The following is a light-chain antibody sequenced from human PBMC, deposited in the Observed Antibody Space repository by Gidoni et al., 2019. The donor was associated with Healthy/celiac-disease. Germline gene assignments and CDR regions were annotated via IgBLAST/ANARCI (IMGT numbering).Light chain of an antibody. V-gene: IGKV1-39*01. CDR1: QSISSY. Sequence: DTQITQSPSSLSASVGDRVTITCLASQSISSYLNWYQQKPGKAPKLLIYAASSLQSGVPSRFSGSGSGTDFTLTISSLQPEDFATYYCQQSYGTPLTFGGGTKVEIK. CDR3: QQSYGTPLT. J-gene: IGKJ4*01. CDR2: AAS.